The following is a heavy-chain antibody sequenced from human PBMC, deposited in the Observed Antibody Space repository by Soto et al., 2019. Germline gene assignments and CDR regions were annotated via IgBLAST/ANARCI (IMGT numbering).Heavy chain of an antibody. CDR2: IWYDGSNK. CDR1: GFTFSSYG. V-gene: IGHV3-33*01. CDR3: ARDRGFGELLSRYYYYGMDV. J-gene: IGHJ6*02. D-gene: IGHD3-10*01. Sequence: GGSLRLSCAASGFTFSSYGMHWVRQAPGKGLEWVAVIWYDGSNKYYADSVKGRFTISRDNSKNTLYLQMNSLRAEDTAVYYCARDRGFGELLSRYYYYGMDVWGQGTTVT.